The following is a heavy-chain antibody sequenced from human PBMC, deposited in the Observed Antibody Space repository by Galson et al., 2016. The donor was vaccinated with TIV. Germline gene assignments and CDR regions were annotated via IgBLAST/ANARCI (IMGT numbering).Heavy chain of an antibody. V-gene: IGHV1-3*01. CDR1: GYNFIFYT. J-gene: IGHJ4*02. Sequence: SVEVSCKASGYNFIFYTMHWVRQAPGQSLEWMGWLNPGNGNTKYSQRLQGRVTISRDTSATTAYMELSSLRSEDTAVFYCARNLQGSSKGFDYWGQGTLVTVSS. D-gene: IGHD3-10*01. CDR2: LNPGNGNT. CDR3: ARNLQGSSKGFDY.